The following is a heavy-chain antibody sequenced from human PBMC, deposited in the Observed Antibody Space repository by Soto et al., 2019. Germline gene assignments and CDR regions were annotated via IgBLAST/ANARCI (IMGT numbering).Heavy chain of an antibody. D-gene: IGHD5-18*01. CDR3: AKDLVDTAMAYYYYGMDV. Sequence: QVQLVESGGGVVQPGRSLRLSCAASGFTFSSYGMHWVRQAPGKGLEWVAVISYDGSNKYYADSVKGRFTISRDNSKNTLYLQMNSLRAEDTAVYYCAKDLVDTAMAYYYYGMDVWGQGTTVTVSS. V-gene: IGHV3-30*18. J-gene: IGHJ6*02. CDR2: ISYDGSNK. CDR1: GFTFSSYG.